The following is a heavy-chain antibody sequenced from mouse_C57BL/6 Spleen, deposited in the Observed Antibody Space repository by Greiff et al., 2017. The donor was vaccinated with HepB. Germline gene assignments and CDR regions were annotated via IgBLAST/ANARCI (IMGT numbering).Heavy chain of an antibody. J-gene: IGHJ2*01. D-gene: IGHD5-2*01. CDR3: AKGNTGRDYFDY. V-gene: IGHV5-17*01. Sequence: EVKLEESGGGLVKPGGSLKLSCAASGFTFSDYGMHWVRQAPEKGLEWVAYISSGSSTIYYADTVKGRFTISRDNAKNTLFLQMTSLRSEDTAMYYCAKGNTGRDYFDYWGQGTTLTVSS. CDR2: ISSGSSTI. CDR1: GFTFSDYG.